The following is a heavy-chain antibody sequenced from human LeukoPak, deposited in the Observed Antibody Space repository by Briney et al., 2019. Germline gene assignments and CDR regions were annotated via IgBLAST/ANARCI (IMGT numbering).Heavy chain of an antibody. CDR1: GFDFRSHA. Sequence: GGSLRLSCAASGFDFRSHAMHWVRQAPGKGLEWVALIWYDGSKTYYEDSMKGRVTISRDNARNTLYLQINNLRAEDTAVYYCAREPINLVVGVSYGLDVWGLGTAVTVSS. V-gene: IGHV3-33*01. CDR3: AREPINLVVGVSYGLDV. J-gene: IGHJ6*02. CDR2: IWYDGSKT. D-gene: IGHD2-15*01.